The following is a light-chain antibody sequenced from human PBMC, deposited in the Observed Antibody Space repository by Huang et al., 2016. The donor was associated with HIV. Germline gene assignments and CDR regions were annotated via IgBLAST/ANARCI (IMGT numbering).Light chain of an antibody. V-gene: IGKV1-39*01. J-gene: IGKJ4*01. CDR3: QQSYGAPLT. CDR1: QTISNS. Sequence: DIQMTQSPSSLSASVGDTVTITCRTSQTISNSLNWYQQRPGQAPKLLIYTASRLNSGVPSRFSGSGSGTDFTLTITNLQPEDFTTYFCQQSYGAPLTFGGGTKVEIK. CDR2: TAS.